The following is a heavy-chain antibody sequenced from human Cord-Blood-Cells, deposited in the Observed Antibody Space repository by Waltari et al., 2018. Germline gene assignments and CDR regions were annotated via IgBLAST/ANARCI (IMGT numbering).Heavy chain of an antibody. D-gene: IGHD3-22*01. V-gene: IGHV3-53*01. CDR2: IYSGGST. J-gene: IGHJ4*02. CDR3: ASERRYYYDSSGYYY. CDR1: GFTVSSTY. Sequence: EVQLVESGGGLIQPGGSLRLSCAASGFTVSSTYMSWVRQAPGKGLEWVSVIYSGGSTYYADSVKGRFTISRDNSKNTLYLQMNSLRAEDTAVYYCASERRYYYDSSGYYYWGQGTLVTVSS.